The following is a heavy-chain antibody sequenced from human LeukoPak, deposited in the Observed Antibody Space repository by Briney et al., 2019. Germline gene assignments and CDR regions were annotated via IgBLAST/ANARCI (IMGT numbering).Heavy chain of an antibody. D-gene: IGHD2-15*01. CDR1: GFIFSGQS. CDR2: IRSDGSIT. CDR3: ARGRGTAVVATHCFDP. V-gene: IGHV3-48*04. J-gene: IGHJ5*02. Sequence: GRSLRLSCAASGFIFSGQSMNWIRQAPGKGLEWVSYIRSDGSITYYADSVQGRFTISRDNAKNSLYLQMNSLRAEDTAVYYCARGRGTAVVATHCFDPWGRGTLVTVSS.